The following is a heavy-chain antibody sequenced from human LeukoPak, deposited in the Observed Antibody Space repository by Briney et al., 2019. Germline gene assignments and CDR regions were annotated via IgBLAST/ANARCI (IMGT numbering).Heavy chain of an antibody. CDR2: IKSDGTTT. CDR1: GFTFSNYG. V-gene: IGHV3-74*01. J-gene: IGHJ6*02. Sequence: GGSLRLSCAASGFTFSNYGMQWVRQVSGKGLVWVSRIKSDGTTTGHAGFVKGRFTISRDNAKNTLYLQMNSLRAEDTAVYYCAREWGMDVWGQGTTVTVSS. CDR3: AREWGMDV.